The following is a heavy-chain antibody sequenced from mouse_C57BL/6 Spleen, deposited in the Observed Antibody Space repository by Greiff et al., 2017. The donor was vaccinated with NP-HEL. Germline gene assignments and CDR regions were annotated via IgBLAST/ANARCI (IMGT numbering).Heavy chain of an antibody. CDR3: TTKGNYVGYFDY. Sequence: EVQLQQSGAELVRPGASVKLSCTASGFNIKDDYMHWVKQRPEQGLEWIGWIDPENGDTEYASKFQGKATITADTSSNTAYLQLSSLTSEDTAVYYCTTKGNYVGYFDYWGHSTTLTVSS. V-gene: IGHV14-4*01. D-gene: IGHD2-1*01. CDR2: IDPENGDT. CDR1: GFNIKDDY. J-gene: IGHJ2*01.